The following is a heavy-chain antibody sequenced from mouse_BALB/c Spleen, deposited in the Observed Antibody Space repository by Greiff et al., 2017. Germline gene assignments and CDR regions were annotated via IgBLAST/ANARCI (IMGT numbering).Heavy chain of an antibody. CDR1: GYTFTDYA. Sequence: QVQLQQSGPELVRPGVSVKISCKGSGYTFTDYAMHWVQQSHAKSHAKSLEWIGVISTYSGNTNYNQKFQGKATMTVDKSSSTAYMELARLTSEDSAIYYCARCYGNYLHFDYWGQGTTLTVSS. V-gene: IGHV1-67*01. CDR3: ARCYGNYLHFDY. D-gene: IGHD2-1*01. CDR2: ISTYSGNT. J-gene: IGHJ2*01.